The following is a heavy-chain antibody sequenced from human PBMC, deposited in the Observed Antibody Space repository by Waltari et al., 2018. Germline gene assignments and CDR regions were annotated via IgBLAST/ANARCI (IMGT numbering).Heavy chain of an antibody. Sequence: QAQLVESGGGWVKPGGSLRLSCAASGFTFSDSYMSWIRQPPGKGLDWVSYISSSGSTIYYADSVKGRFTISRDNAKNSLYLQMNSLRAEDTAVYYCARVGGGVVPAAYYFDYWGQGTLVTVSS. CDR1: GFTFSDSY. D-gene: IGHD2-2*01. CDR3: ARVGGGVVPAAYYFDY. V-gene: IGHV3-11*01. CDR2: ISSSGSTI. J-gene: IGHJ4*02.